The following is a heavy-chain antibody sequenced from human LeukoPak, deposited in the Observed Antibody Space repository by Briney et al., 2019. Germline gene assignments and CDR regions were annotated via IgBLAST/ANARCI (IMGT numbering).Heavy chain of an antibody. CDR1: GFTFTSYG. D-gene: IGHD3-9*01. V-gene: IGHV3-30*18. CDR2: ISYDGSNK. CDR3: AKDPPLYFDWPEGYFQH. J-gene: IGHJ1*01. Sequence: GRSLRLSWAASGFTFTSYGMHWVRQAPGKWLQWVAAISYDGSNKFYADSVKGRFTISRDNSKNTLYLQMNSLRAEDTAVYYCAKDPPLYFDWPEGYFQHWGQGTLVTVSS.